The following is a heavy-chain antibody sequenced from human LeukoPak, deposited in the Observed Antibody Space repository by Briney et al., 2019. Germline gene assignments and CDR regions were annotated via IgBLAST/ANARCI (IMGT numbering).Heavy chain of an antibody. V-gene: IGHV3-30*02. CDR3: AKEMVYYYYYMDV. Sequence: GGSLRLSCAASGFTFSSYGMHWVRQAPGKGLEWVAFIRYDGSNKYYADSVKGRFTISRDNSKNTLYLQMNSLRAEDTAVYYCAKEMVYYYYYMDVWGKGTTVTISS. CDR2: IRYDGSNK. J-gene: IGHJ6*03. CDR1: GFTFSSYG. D-gene: IGHD2-8*01.